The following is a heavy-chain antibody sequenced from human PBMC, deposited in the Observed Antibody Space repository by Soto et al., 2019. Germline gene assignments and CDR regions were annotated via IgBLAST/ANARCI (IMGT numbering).Heavy chain of an antibody. V-gene: IGHV3-33*01. D-gene: IGHD6-19*01. J-gene: IGHJ4*02. CDR1: GFTFSSYG. CDR2: IWYDGSNK. Sequence: QVQLVESGGGAVQPGRSLRLSCAASGFTFSSYGMHWVRQAPGKGLEWVAVIWYDGSNKYYADSVKGRFTISRDNSKNALYLQMNSLRAEDTAVYYCARKHSSGWYFDYWGQGTLVTVSS. CDR3: ARKHSSGWYFDY.